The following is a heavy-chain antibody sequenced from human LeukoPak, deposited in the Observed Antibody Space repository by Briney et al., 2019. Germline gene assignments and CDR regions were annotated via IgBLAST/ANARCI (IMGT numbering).Heavy chain of an antibody. D-gene: IGHD6-6*01. J-gene: IGHJ4*02. Sequence: SETPSLTCTVSGGSISSGDYYWSWIRQPPGKGLEWIGYIYYSGSTYYNPSLKSRVTISVDTSKNQFSLKLSSVTAADTAVYYCARVFSSSPHFDYWGQGTLVTVSS. CDR1: GGSISSGDYY. CDR2: IYYSGST. V-gene: IGHV4-30-4*01. CDR3: ARVFSSSPHFDY.